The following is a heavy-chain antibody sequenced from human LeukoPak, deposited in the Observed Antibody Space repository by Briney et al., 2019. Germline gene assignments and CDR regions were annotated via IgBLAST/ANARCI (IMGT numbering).Heavy chain of an antibody. Sequence: GGSLRLSCAASGFTFSSYGMSWVCRAPGKGPEWVSGISGSGGNTYYADSVKGRFTISRDNSQNTLYLQMNTLRAEDTAVYYCAKVVSGYHFDYWGQGTLVTVSS. J-gene: IGHJ4*02. V-gene: IGHV3-23*01. D-gene: IGHD5-12*01. CDR3: AKVVSGYHFDY. CDR2: ISGSGGNT. CDR1: GFTFSSYG.